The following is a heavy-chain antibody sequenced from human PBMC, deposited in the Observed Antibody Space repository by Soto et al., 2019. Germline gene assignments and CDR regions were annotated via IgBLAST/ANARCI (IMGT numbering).Heavy chain of an antibody. J-gene: IGHJ1*01. CDR2: IYYSGST. D-gene: IGHD2-15*01. CDR3: ARVYCSGGSCYPYYGPY. Sequence: SETLSLTCTVSGGSISSYYWSWIRQPPGKGLEWIGYIYYSGSTNYNPSLKSRVTISVDTSKNQFSLKLSSVTAADTAVYYCARVYCSGGSCYPYYGPYWAQGTLVTVS. CDR1: GGSISSYY. V-gene: IGHV4-59*01.